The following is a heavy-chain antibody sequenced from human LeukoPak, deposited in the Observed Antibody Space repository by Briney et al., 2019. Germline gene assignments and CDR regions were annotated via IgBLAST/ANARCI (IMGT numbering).Heavy chain of an antibody. Sequence: PSETLSLTCTVSGGSISSSRYYWGWIRQPPGKGLEWIGSIYYSGSTYYNPSLKSRVTISVDTSKTQFPLKLSSVTAADTAVYXCXRHXTLAAAFGFDPWGQGTLVTVSS. CDR1: GGSISSSRYY. D-gene: IGHD6-13*01. CDR2: IYYSGST. CDR3: XRHXTLAAAFGFDP. J-gene: IGHJ5*02. V-gene: IGHV4-39*01.